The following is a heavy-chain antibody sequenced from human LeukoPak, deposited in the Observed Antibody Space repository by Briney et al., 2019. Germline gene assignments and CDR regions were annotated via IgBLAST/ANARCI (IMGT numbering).Heavy chain of an antibody. D-gene: IGHD5-12*01. CDR1: GFTFRNYW. CDR2: INQDGSEE. Sequence: GGSLRLSCAASGFTFRNYWMIWVRQAPGKGLEWVAHINQDGSEEHYMDSVKARFTISRDNAKNSLSLQMNSLRAEDTAVYYCVRDGGVSGYDLLDYWGQGTLVTVSS. J-gene: IGHJ4*02. V-gene: IGHV3-7*01. CDR3: VRDGGVSGYDLLDY.